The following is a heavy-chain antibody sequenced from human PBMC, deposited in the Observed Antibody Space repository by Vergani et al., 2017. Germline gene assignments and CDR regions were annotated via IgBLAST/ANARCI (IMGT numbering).Heavy chain of an antibody. J-gene: IGHJ4*02. CDR3: AKAPDNGVCDY. D-gene: IGHD2-8*01. Sequence: QVQLVESGGGVVQPGRSLRLSCAASGFTFSSHGVHWVRQAPGKGLEWVAVISYDGSNKYYADSVKGRFTISRDNSKNTLYLQMNSLRAEDTAVYYCAKAPDNGVCDYCGQGTLVTVSS. CDR1: GFTFSSHG. V-gene: IGHV3-30*18. CDR2: ISYDGSNK.